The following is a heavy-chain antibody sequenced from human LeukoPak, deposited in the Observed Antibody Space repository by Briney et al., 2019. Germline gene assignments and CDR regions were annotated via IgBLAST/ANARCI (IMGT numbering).Heavy chain of an antibody. D-gene: IGHD3-22*01. CDR1: GFTFSSYA. J-gene: IGHJ4*02. Sequence: PGGSLRLSCAASGFTFSSYAMHWVRQAPGKGLEWVSAIGGTGDSTYYADSVKGRFTIFRDNSKNTLYLQMNSLRAEDTAIYYCAKPYDTSGNYWAPFDYWGQGTLVTVSS. CDR2: IGGTGDST. V-gene: IGHV3-23*01. CDR3: AKPYDTSGNYWAPFDY.